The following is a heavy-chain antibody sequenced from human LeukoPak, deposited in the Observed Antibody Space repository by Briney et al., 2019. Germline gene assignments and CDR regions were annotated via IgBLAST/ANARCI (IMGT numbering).Heavy chain of an antibody. CDR1: GYSFTSYW. D-gene: IGHD3/OR15-3a*01. CDR2: IYPGDSDT. Sequence: PGESLKISCKGSGYSFTSYWIGWVRQMPGKGLEWMGIIYPGDSDTRYSPSFQGQVTISADKSISTAYLQWSSLKASDTAMYYRARRLPGLAAGGNWFDSWGQGTLVTVSS. CDR3: ARRLPGLAAGGNWFDS. V-gene: IGHV5-51*01. J-gene: IGHJ5*01.